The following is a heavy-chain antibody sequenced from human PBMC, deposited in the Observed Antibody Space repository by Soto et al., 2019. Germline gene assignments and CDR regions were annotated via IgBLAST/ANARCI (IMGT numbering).Heavy chain of an antibody. V-gene: IGHV3-30*18. D-gene: IGHD3-22*01. CDR1: GFSFSNYG. Sequence: QVHLVESGGGVVQPGRSLRLSCEGSGFSFSNYGIHWVRQAPGKGLEWVAVISHDGNSHHLADSVRGRFTISRDNSKNTVFLHMTSLRREDSAVYHCVKAQERSAQYFAVVITAFAFWGQVTMVTVSS. CDR2: ISHDGNSH. CDR3: VKAQERSAQYFAVVITAFAF. J-gene: IGHJ3*01.